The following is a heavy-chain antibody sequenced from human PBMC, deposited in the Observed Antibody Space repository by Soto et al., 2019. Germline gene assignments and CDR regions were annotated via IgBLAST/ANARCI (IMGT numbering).Heavy chain of an antibody. CDR1: GFTFTRYS. V-gene: IGHV3-21*01. CDR2: ISSTTNYI. Sequence: GGSLRLSCAASGFTFTRYSINWVRQAPGKGLEWVSSISSTTNYIYYGDSMKGRFTISRDNAKNSLYLEMNSLRAEDTAVYYCARESEDLTSNFDYCGQETLVTVSS. CDR3: ARESEDLTSNFDY. J-gene: IGHJ4*02.